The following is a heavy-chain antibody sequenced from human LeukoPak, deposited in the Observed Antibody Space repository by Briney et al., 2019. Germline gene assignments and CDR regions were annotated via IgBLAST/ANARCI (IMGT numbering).Heavy chain of an antibody. V-gene: IGHV3-21*01. J-gene: IGHJ4*02. CDR2: ISSSSSYI. D-gene: IGHD5-12*01. CDR1: GFTFSIYS. CDR3: ARDIGGYGGFDY. Sequence: GGSLRLSCAASGFTFSIYSMNWVRQAPGKGLEWVSSISSSSSYIYYADSVKGRFTISRDNAKNSLYLQMNSLRAEDTAVYYCARDIGGYGGFDYWGQGTLVTVSS.